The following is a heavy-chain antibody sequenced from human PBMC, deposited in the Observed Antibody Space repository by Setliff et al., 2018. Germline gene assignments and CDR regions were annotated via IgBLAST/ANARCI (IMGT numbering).Heavy chain of an antibody. CDR1: GGSFSGYY. Sequence: SETLSLTCAVYGGSFSGYYWSWIRQPPGKGLEWIGEINHSGSTNYNPSLKSRVTISVDTSKNQFSLKLSSVTAADTAVYYCARGGNYYYMDVWGKGTMVTVSS. V-gene: IGHV4-34*01. CDR2: INHSGST. CDR3: ARGGNYYYMDV. J-gene: IGHJ6*03.